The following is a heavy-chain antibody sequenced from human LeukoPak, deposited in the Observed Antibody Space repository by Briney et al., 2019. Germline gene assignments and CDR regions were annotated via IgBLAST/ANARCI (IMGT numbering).Heavy chain of an antibody. CDR3: AKGIPFDY. CDR2: ISGGGGST. Sequence: TGGSLRLSCAPSGFTFSSYAMNWVRQAPGKGLEWVSGISGGGGSTYYADSVKGRFTISRDNSKNTVYLQMNSLRAEDAAVYYCAKGIPFDYRGQGTLVTVSS. V-gene: IGHV3-23*01. CDR1: GFTFSSYA. J-gene: IGHJ4*02.